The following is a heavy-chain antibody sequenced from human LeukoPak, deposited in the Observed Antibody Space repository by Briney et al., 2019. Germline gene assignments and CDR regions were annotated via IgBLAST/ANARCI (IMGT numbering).Heavy chain of an antibody. CDR3: AKVYHDSGCLIDY. CDR2: ISYDGSNK. CDR1: GFTFSSYA. V-gene: IGHV3-30-3*01. Sequence: PGRSLRLSCAASGFTFSSYAMHWVRQAPGKGLEWVAVISYDGSNKYYADSVKGRFTISRDNSKNTLYLQMNSLRVEDTAIYYCAKVYHDSGCLIDYWGQGTLVTVSS. J-gene: IGHJ4*02. D-gene: IGHD6-19*01.